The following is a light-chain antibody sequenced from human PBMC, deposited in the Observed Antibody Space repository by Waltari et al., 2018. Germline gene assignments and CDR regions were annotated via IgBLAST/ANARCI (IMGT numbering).Light chain of an antibody. V-gene: IGLV1-36*01. CDR1: SPNIGHTS. J-gene: IGLJ3*02. Sequence: QSVLTQPPSVSGSPRRRVTISCSGSSPNIGHTSVNWYQQLPGKPPKLLIYYDDLWSSGVSDRFSGSKSGTSASLAIAGLQSEDEAHYYCAAWDASLSSWLFGGGTKLTVL. CDR3: AAWDASLSSWL. CDR2: YDD.